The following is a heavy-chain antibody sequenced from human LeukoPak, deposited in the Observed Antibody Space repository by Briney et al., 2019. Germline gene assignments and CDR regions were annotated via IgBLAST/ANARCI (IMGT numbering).Heavy chain of an antibody. J-gene: IGHJ4*02. CDR3: AREIGDYYDSSGYSFFDY. D-gene: IGHD3-22*01. CDR1: GGSISSYY. Sequence: SETLSLTCTVSGGSISSYYWSWIRQPPGKGLEWIGYIYYSGSTNYNPSLKSRVTISVDTSKNQFSLKLSSVTAADTAVYYCAREIGDYYDSSGYSFFDYWGQGTLVTVFS. V-gene: IGHV4-59*01. CDR2: IYYSGST.